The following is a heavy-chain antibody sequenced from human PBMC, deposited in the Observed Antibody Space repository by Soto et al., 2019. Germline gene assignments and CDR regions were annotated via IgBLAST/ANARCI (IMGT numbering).Heavy chain of an antibody. V-gene: IGHV3-48*02. Sequence: LVESGGDLVYPGGSLRLSCVGSGFSFSDHSMNWVRQAPGKGLQWVSYISSSSDKTYYADSVKSRFTVSRDNAKNALFLQMNSLRDDGTATYFCARLPKGSLVTAWGQGTRVTVSS. J-gene: IGHJ4*02. CDR2: ISSSSDKT. CDR3: ARLPKGSLVTA. CDR1: GFSFSDHS. D-gene: IGHD2-21*02.